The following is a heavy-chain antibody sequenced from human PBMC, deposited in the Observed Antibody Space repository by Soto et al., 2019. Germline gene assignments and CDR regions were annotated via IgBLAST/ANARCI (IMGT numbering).Heavy chain of an antibody. V-gene: IGHV3-21*01. CDR3: ARALSPTDYYDSSGYYFAQWDY. Sequence: GGSLRLSCAASGFTFSSYSMNWVRQAPGKGLEWVSSISSSSYIYYADSVKGRSTISRDNAKNSLYLQMNSLRAEDTAVYYCARALSPTDYYDSSGYYFAQWDYWGQGTLVTVSS. J-gene: IGHJ4*02. CDR2: ISSSSYI. D-gene: IGHD3-22*01. CDR1: GFTFSSYS.